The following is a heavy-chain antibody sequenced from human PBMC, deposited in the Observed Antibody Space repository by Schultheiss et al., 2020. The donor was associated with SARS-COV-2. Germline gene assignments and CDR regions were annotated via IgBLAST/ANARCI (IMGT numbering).Heavy chain of an antibody. CDR3: ARHPPWYSRLFDY. CDR1: GGSISSSSYY. Sequence: SQTLSLTCTVSGGSISSSSYYWGWIRQPPGKGLEWIGYIYYSGSTNYNPSLKSRVTISVDTSKNQFSLKLSSVTAADTAVYYCARHPPWYSRLFDYWGQGTLVTVS. D-gene: IGHD6-13*01. V-gene: IGHV4-61*05. J-gene: IGHJ4*02. CDR2: IYYSGST.